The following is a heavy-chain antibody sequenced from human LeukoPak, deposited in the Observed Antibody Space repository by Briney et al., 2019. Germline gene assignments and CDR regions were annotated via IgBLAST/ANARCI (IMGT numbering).Heavy chain of an antibody. V-gene: IGHV3-21*01. J-gene: IGHJ4*02. Sequence: XWVSSISSSSSYIYYADPVKGRFTISRDNAKNSLYLQMNSLRAEDTAVYYCARSFSRGWSGDYWGQGTRVTVSS. CDR2: ISSSSSYI. D-gene: IGHD6-13*01. CDR3: ARSFSRGWSGDY.